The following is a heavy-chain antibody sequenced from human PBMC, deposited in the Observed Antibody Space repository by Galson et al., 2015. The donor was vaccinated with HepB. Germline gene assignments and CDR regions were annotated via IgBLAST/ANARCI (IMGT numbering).Heavy chain of an antibody. CDR2: IGSKANSYAT. D-gene: IGHD6-13*01. Sequence: LRLSCAASGFTFSGSAIHWVRQASGRGLEWIGRIGSKANSYATTYVASVRGRFIISRDDSKNTAFLQLNSLKTDDTAVYYCTRMGDLSGYSSLWGQGTLVTVSS. CDR1: GFTFSGSA. J-gene: IGHJ4*02. CDR3: TRMGDLSGYSSL. V-gene: IGHV3-73*01.